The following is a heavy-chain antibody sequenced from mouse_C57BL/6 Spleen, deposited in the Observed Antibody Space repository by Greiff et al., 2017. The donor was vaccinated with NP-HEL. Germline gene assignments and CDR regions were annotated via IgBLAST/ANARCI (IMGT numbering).Heavy chain of an antibody. CDR3: ARNYYGSSHYFDY. Sequence: EVMLVESGGGLVKPGGSLKLSCAASGFTFSDYGMHWVRQAPEKGLEWVAYISSGSSTIYYADTVKGRFTISRDNAKNTLFLQMTSLRSEDTAMYYCARNYYGSSHYFDYWGQGTTLTVSS. V-gene: IGHV5-17*01. CDR1: GFTFSDYG. D-gene: IGHD1-1*01. J-gene: IGHJ2*01. CDR2: ISSGSSTI.